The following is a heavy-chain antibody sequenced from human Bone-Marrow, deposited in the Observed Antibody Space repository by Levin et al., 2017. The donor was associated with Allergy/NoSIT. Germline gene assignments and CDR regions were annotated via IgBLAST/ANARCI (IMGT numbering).Heavy chain of an antibody. CDR2: ISGSGGNT. V-gene: IGHV3-23*01. CDR1: GFIFSNYA. CDR3: AGYDTSAYHSPFDY. J-gene: IGHJ4*02. D-gene: IGHD3-22*01. Sequence: GESLKISCAASGFIFSNYAMNWVRQAPGKGLEWVSQISGSGGNTHYADSVKGRFTFSRDNSKNTLYLQMNSLRAEDTAVYYCAGYDTSAYHSPFDYWGQGTLVTVSA.